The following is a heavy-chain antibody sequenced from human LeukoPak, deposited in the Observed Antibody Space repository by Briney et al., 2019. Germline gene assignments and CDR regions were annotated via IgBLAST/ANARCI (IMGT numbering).Heavy chain of an antibody. CDR2: IYSGGST. CDR1: GFIVSRNY. CDR3: ALHIKGDYESSFDP. J-gene: IGHJ5*02. Sequence: GGSLRLSCAASGFIVSRNYMSWVRQAPGKGLEWVSVIYSGGSTFYADSVKGRFTISRDNSNNTLYLQMNSLRAEDTAVYYCALHIKGDYESSFDPGAREPRVTVPS. V-gene: IGHV3-53*01. D-gene: IGHD4-17*01.